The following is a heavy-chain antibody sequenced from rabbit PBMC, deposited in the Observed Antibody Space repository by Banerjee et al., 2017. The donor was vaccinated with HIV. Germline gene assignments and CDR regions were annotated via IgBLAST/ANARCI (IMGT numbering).Heavy chain of an antibody. V-gene: IGHV1S40*01. CDR3: ARNGHSYDDYGYQYYFNL. CDR1: GFSFSSSYW. CDR2: IYSGSSDST. D-gene: IGHD2-1*01. J-gene: IGHJ4*01. Sequence: QSLEESGGDLVKPGGSLTLTCTASGFSFSSSYWICWVRQAPGKGLEWIAWIYSGSSDSTYYSSWLNARRTISSHNAQNTLYLQLNSLTAADTATYFCARNGHSYDDYGYQYYFNLWGPGTLVTVS.